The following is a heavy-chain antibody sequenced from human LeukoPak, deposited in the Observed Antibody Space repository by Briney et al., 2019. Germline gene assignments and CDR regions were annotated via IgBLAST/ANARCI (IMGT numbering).Heavy chain of an antibody. CDR2: VTANSDNI. CDR3: ANLQKGNYKANF. J-gene: IGHJ4*02. Sequence: PGGSLRLSCVGSGFAFSSYHLSWVRQIPGKGLEWLSVVTANSDNIYYADSVKGRFTISRDNSKDTLYLQMNGLRAEDSALYYCANLQKGNYKANFWGQGTLVIVSS. D-gene: IGHD3-10*01. CDR1: GFAFSSYH. V-gene: IGHV3-23*01.